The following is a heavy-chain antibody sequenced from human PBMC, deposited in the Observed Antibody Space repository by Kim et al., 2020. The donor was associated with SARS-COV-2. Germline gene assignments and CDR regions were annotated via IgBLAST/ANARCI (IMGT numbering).Heavy chain of an antibody. V-gene: IGHV4-34*01. Sequence: SETLSLTCAVYGGSFSGSYWSWIRPPPGKGLEWIGEINHSGSTNYNPSLKSRVTISVDTSKNQFSLKLSSVTAADTAVYYCARGGGRKMTTVPTRGWYFDLWGRGTLGTVSS. CDR2: INHSGST. CDR3: ARGGGRKMTTVPTRGWYFDL. D-gene: IGHD4-17*01. J-gene: IGHJ2*01. CDR1: GGSFSGSY.